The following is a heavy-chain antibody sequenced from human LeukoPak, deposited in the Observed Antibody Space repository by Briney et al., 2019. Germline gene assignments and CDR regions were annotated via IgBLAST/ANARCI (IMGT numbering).Heavy chain of an antibody. J-gene: IGHJ4*02. Sequence: SETLSLTCAVYGGSFSGYYWSWIRQPPGKGLEWIGEINHSGSTNYNPSLKSRVTISVDTSKNQFSLKLSSVTAADTAVYYCAGHDSSGYYYDYWGQGTLVTVSS. V-gene: IGHV4-34*01. CDR3: AGHDSSGYYYDY. CDR1: GGSFSGYY. D-gene: IGHD3-22*01. CDR2: INHSGST.